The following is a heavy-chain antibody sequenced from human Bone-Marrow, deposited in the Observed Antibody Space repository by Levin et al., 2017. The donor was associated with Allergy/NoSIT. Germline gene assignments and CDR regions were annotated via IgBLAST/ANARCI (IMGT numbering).Heavy chain of an antibody. D-gene: IGHD3-9*01. V-gene: IGHV2-5*02. CDR2: IYRDNDK. J-gene: IGHJ4*02. Sequence: SGPTLVKPPQTLTLTCTFSGFSFSTSGVAVGWIRQPPGGALEYLALIYRDNDKRYNPSLKSRLTITKDTSKNQVVLTMTNLDPVDTATYYCANRVYKYSDWKYGSFDYWGQGILVTVSS. CDR3: ANRVYKYSDWKYGSFDY. CDR1: GFSFSTSGVA.